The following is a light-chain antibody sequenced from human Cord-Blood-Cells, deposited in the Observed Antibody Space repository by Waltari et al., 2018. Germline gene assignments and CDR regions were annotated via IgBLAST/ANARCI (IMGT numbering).Light chain of an antibody. V-gene: IGKV4-1*01. CDR3: QQYYSTPPT. CDR2: WAS. Sequence: NCKSSQSVLYSSNNKNYLAWYQQKPGQPPKLLIYWASTRESGVPDRFSGSGSGTDFTLTISSLQAEDVAVYYCQQYYSTPPTFGQGTKVEIK. CDR1: QSVLYSSNNKNY. J-gene: IGKJ1*01.